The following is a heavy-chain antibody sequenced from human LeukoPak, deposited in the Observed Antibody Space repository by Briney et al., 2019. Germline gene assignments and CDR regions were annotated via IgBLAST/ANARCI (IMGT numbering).Heavy chain of an antibody. V-gene: IGHV1-18*01. D-gene: IGHD5-24*01. CDR3: ARVPGRDGYNLPRIDY. Sequence: GASVKVSCKASGYTFTSYGISWVRQAPGQGLEWMGWISAYNGNTNYAQKLQGRVTMTTDTSTSTAYMELRSLRSDDTAVYYCARVPGRDGYNLPRIDYWGQGTLVTVSS. CDR1: GYTFTSYG. J-gene: IGHJ4*02. CDR2: ISAYNGNT.